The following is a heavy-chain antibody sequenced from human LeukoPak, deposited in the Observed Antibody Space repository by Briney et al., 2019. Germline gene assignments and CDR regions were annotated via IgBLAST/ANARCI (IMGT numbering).Heavy chain of an antibody. J-gene: IGHJ3*02. CDR3: AGAYSGSPYDAFDI. CDR2: ISAYNGNT. V-gene: IGHV1-18*01. Sequence: ASVKVSCKASGYTFTSYGISWVRQAPGQGLEWMGWISAYNGNTNYVQKLQGRVTMTTDTSTSTAYMELRSLRSDDTAVYCCAGAYSGSPYDAFDIWGQGTMVTVSS. CDR1: GYTFTSYG. D-gene: IGHD1-26*01.